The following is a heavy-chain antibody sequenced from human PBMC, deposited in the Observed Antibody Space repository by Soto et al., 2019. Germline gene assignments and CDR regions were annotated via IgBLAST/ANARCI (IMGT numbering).Heavy chain of an antibody. J-gene: IGHJ6*02. D-gene: IGHD3-3*01. CDR3: ARASLGTMHGVVNYYGMDV. Sequence: ASVKVCCRASCYTFSSYGLSSVRQAPGQGLEWMGWISDYNGKTYYTQKLQDRVTMTTETSTSTAYTGLRGRTSEDTAVYYCARASLGTMHGVVNYYGMDVWGQGSTVTVS. V-gene: IGHV1-18*01. CDR1: CYTFSSYG. CDR2: ISDYNGKT.